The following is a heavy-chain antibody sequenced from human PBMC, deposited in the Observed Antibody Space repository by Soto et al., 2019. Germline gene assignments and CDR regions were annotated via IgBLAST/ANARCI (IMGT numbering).Heavy chain of an antibody. CDR1: GGSISGYY. Sequence: SETLSLTCTVSGGSISGYYWSWMRLPPEKGLEWIGNVHYGGNTNYNPPLKSRVTISVDTSKNQFSLKLSSVTAADTAVYYCARDPAYYYDSSGWGQGTLVTVSS. CDR2: VHYGGNT. J-gene: IGHJ4*02. CDR3: ARDPAYYYDSSG. V-gene: IGHV4-59*12. D-gene: IGHD3-22*01.